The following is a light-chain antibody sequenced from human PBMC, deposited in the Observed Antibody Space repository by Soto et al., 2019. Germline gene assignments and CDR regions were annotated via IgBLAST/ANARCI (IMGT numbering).Light chain of an antibody. J-gene: IGLJ2*01. CDR1: SSDVGTYNY. V-gene: IGLV2-14*01. CDR2: DVS. CDR3: TSYTSSSTLV. Sequence: QSALTQPASVSGSPGQSITISCTGTSSDVGTYNYVSWYQQHAGKVPKLMIYDVSNRPSGVSDRFSGSKSGNTASLTISGLQAEDEAVYYCTSYTSSSTLVFGGGTKLTVL.